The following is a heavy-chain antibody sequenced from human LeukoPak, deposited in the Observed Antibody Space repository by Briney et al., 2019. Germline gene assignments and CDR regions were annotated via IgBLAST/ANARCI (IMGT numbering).Heavy chain of an antibody. V-gene: IGHV3-9*01. J-gene: IGHJ4*02. CDR2: ISWNSGSI. CDR1: GFTFDDYA. Sequence: GGSLRLSCAASGFTFDDYAMHWVRQAPGKGLEWVSGISWNSGSIGYADSVKGRFTISRDNAKNSLYLQMNSLRAEDTALYYCAKDIMQYYHGSGIDDWGQGTLVTVSS. D-gene: IGHD3-10*01. CDR3: AKDIMQYYHGSGIDD.